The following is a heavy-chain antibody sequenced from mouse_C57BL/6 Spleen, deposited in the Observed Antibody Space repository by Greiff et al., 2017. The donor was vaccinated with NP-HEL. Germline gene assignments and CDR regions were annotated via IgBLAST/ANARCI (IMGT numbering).Heavy chain of an antibody. CDR3: ARVLRRRAYYFDY. V-gene: IGHV5-16*01. J-gene: IGHJ2*01. D-gene: IGHD2-12*01. Sequence: EVNVVESEGGLVQPGSSMKLSCTASGFTFSDYYMAWVRQVPEKGLEWVANINYDGSSTYYLDSLKSRFIISRDNAKNILYLQMSSLKSEDTATYYCARVLRRRAYYFDYWGQGTTLTVSS. CDR2: INYDGSST. CDR1: GFTFSDYY.